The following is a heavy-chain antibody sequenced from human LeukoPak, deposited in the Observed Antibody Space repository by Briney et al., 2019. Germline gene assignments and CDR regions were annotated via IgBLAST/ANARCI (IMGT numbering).Heavy chain of an antibody. V-gene: IGHV4-30-2*01. CDR3: ARGFPPPLYDSSGYYFWFDP. Sequence: SETLSLTCTVSGGSISSGGYYWSWIRQPPGKGLEWIGYIYHSGSTYYNPSLKSRVTILVDRSKNQFSLKLSSVTAADTAVYYCARGFPPPLYDSSGYYFWFDPWGQGTLVTVSS. CDR1: GGSISSGGYY. D-gene: IGHD3-22*01. CDR2: IYHSGST. J-gene: IGHJ5*02.